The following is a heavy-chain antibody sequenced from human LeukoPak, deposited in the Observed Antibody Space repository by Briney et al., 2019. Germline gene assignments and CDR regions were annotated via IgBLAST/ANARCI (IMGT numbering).Heavy chain of an antibody. CDR1: GYTFTSYG. V-gene: IGHV1-18*01. CDR2: ISAYNGNT. D-gene: IGHD6-25*01. Sequence: ASVKVSCKASGYTFTSYGISWVRQAPGQGLEWMGWISAYNGNTNYAQKLQGRVTMTTDTSTSTAYMELRSLRSDDTAVYYCARVAAILPRTGRISPDAFDIWGQGTMVTVSS. CDR3: ARVAAILPRTGRISPDAFDI. J-gene: IGHJ3*02.